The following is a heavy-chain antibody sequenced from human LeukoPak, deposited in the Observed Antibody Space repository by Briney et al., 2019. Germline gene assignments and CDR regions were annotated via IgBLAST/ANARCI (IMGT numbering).Heavy chain of an antibody. CDR2: VYPGDSDT. CDR1: GYSFTNYW. V-gene: IGHV5-51*01. D-gene: IGHD5-24*01. CDR3: ASSRDGSRDAFDI. J-gene: IGHJ3*02. Sequence: GESLKISCQSSGYSFTNYWIGWVRQLPGKGLEWMGIVYPGDSDTRYSPSFQGQVTISADKSISTAYLQWSSLKASDTAMYYCASSRDGSRDAFDIWGQGTMVTVSS.